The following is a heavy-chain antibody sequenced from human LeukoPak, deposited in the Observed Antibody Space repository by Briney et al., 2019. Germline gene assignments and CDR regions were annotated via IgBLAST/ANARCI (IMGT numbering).Heavy chain of an antibody. J-gene: IGHJ3*02. CDR3: ARDKYGGNSNAFDI. Sequence: GGSLRLSRAASGFSFSNYWMDWVRQVPGKGPVWVSRVGTDGSSAAYADHVKGRFTISRDNAKNTLYLQMNSLRVEDTAVYYCARDKYGGNSNAFDIWGQGTLVTVSS. V-gene: IGHV3-74*01. D-gene: IGHD4-23*01. CDR1: GFSFSNYW. CDR2: VGTDGSSA.